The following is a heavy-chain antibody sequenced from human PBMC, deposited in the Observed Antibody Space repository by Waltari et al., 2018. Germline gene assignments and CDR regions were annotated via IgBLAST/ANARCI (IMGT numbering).Heavy chain of an antibody. CDR2: IYHSGST. V-gene: IGHV4-38-2*02. Sequence: QLQESGPGLVKPSETLSLTCTVSGYSISSGYYWGWIRQPPGKGLEWIGSIYHSGSTYYNPSLKSRVTISVDTSKNQFSLKLSSVTAADTAVYYCARDLLEWLPFDYWGQGTLVTVSS. CDR3: ARDLLEWLPFDY. CDR1: GYSISSGYY. J-gene: IGHJ4*02. D-gene: IGHD3-3*01.